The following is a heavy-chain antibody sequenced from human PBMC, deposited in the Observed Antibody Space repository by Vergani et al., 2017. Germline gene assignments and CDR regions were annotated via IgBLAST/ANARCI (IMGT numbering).Heavy chain of an antibody. CDR2: IRSKAYGGTT. CDR3: ARGLWFGELLADY. D-gene: IGHD3-10*01. CDR1: GFTFGDYA. V-gene: IGHV3-49*03. J-gene: IGHJ4*02. Sequence: EVQLVESGGGLVQPGRSLRLSCTASGFTFGDYAMSWFRQAPGKGLEWVGFIRSKAYGGTTEYAASVKGRFTISRDNSKNTLYLQMNSLRAEDTAVYYCARGLWFGELLADYWGQGTLVTVSS.